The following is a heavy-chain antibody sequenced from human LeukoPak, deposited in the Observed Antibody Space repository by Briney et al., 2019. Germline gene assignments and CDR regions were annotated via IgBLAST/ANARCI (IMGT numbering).Heavy chain of an antibody. Sequence: PGGSLRLSCAASGFSFSSYTMNWVRQPPGKGLEWVASISISSSSIYYAHSVKGRFTISRDKAKNSLYLQMNSLRAEETAVYYCAELGITMIGGVWGKGTTVTISS. CDR2: ISISSSSI. V-gene: IGHV3-21*01. J-gene: IGHJ6*04. CDR1: GFSFSSYT. D-gene: IGHD3-10*02. CDR3: AELGITMIGGV.